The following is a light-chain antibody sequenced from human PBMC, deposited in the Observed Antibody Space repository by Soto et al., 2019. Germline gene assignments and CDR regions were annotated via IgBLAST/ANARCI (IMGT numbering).Light chain of an antibody. CDR2: VDN. CDR1: SSNVGAASD. V-gene: IGLV1-40*01. CDR3: QSYDDSLSGSWV. J-gene: IGLJ1*01. Sequence: QSVLTQPPSVSGAPGQRVTISCSWTSSNVGAASDVYWYQQLPGTAPRLLISVDNKRPSGVPDRFSASKSGTSASLAITGLRPEDEADYYCQSYDDSLSGSWVFGTGTKLTVL.